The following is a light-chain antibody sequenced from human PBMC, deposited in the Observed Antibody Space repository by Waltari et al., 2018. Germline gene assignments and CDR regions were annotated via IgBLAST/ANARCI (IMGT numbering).Light chain of an antibody. CDR1: RSDLGSYHL. Sequence: QSALTQPASVSGSPGQSITISCTGLRSDLGSYHLVSCFQQHPDKAPKLRVYEVSKRPSEVSNRFSGAASGNPAYLTISGLQAEDEADYYCCSSPESSTSWVFGGGTKLTVL. CDR3: CSSPESSTSWV. V-gene: IGLV2-23*02. J-gene: IGLJ3*02. CDR2: EVS.